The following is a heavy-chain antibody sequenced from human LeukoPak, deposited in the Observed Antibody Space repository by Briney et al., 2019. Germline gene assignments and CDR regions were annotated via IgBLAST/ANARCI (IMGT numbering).Heavy chain of an antibody. D-gene: IGHD2-15*01. V-gene: IGHV1-18*01. CDR2: ISPYNGNT. J-gene: IGHJ4*02. CDR1: GYTFTTYG. CDR3: ARDRAVVVAATDY. Sequence: GASVKVSCKASGYTFTTYGIYWVRQAPGQGLEWMGWISPYNGNTNYAQKLQGRVTMTTDTSTSTAYMELRSLRSDDTAVYYCARDRAVVVAATDYWGQGTLVTVSS.